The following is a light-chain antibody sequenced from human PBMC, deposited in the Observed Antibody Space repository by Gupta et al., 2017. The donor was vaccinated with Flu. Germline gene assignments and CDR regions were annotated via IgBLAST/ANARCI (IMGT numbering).Light chain of an antibody. CDR3: AACYDGLNVYV. CDR1: SSNIGSNT. J-gene: IGLJ1*01. V-gene: IGLV1-44*01. CDR2: NNN. Sequence: QSVLTQPPSASGAPGPRVTISCSGASSNIGSNTVNWYQQLPGTAPKLLIYNNNQRPSGVPDRFSGSKSGTSASLAISGLRSEDEADYYCAACYDGLNVYVCGTGTKVTV.